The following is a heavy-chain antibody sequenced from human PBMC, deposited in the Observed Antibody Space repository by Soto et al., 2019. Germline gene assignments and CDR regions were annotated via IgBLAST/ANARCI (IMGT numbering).Heavy chain of an antibody. D-gene: IGHD6-19*01. CDR2: ITYRGDT. Sequence: PSETLSLTCTVSGASISSAGYSWSWFRQHPGKVLEWIGYITYRGDTDYNPSLRSRVSISIDTSSNQFSLKLSSVTAADTSVYYCQRRRCGRTTSEGCWLGPGGQGTLVKVSS. V-gene: IGHV4-31*03. CDR3: QRRRCGRTTSEGCWLGP. CDR1: GASISSAGYS. J-gene: IGHJ5*02.